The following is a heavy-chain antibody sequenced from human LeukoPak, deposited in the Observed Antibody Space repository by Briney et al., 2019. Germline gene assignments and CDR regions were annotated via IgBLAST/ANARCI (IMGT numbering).Heavy chain of an antibody. V-gene: IGHV4-39*01. Sequence: PSETLSLTCTVSGGSISSSSYYWGWIRQPPGKGLEWIGSIYYSGSTYYNPSLKSRVTISVDTSKNQFSLKLSSVTAADTAVYYCARLDDEVGSGPFDYWGQGTLVTVSS. CDR2: IYYSGST. CDR1: GGSISSSSYY. J-gene: IGHJ4*02. CDR3: ARLDDEVGSGPFDY. D-gene: IGHD2-15*01.